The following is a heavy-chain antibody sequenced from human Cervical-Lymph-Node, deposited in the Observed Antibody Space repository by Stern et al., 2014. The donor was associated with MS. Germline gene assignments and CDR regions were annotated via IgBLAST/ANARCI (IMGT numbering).Heavy chain of an antibody. CDR2: SYSGCST. V-gene: IGHV3-53*01. Sequence: EVQLVESGGGLIQPGGSLRLSCAASGFAVSSNYMSWVRQAPGKGLAWVSVSYSGCSTFYADSGKGRFTISRANSKNTLYLQMNSLRAEDTAVYYCARGVVVINWYFDLWGRGTLVTVSS. J-gene: IGHJ2*01. D-gene: IGHD3-22*01. CDR3: ARGVVVINWYFDL. CDR1: GFAVSSNY.